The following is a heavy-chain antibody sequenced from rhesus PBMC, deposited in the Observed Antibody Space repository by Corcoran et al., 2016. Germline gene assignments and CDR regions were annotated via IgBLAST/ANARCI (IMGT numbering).Heavy chain of an antibody. CDR3: AGAAGLDAFYF. J-gene: IGHJ3*01. Sequence: QLQLQESGPGLVKPSETLSVTCAVSGGSISSSYWSWIRQAPGKGLEWIGYIYGSGRSTNYNPSLKSRVTLSVDTSQNQLSLKLGSVTTADTAVYYCAGAAGLDAFYFWGQGLRVTVSS. CDR2: IYGSGRST. CDR1: GGSISSSY. D-gene: IGHD3-9*01. V-gene: IGHV4-169*01.